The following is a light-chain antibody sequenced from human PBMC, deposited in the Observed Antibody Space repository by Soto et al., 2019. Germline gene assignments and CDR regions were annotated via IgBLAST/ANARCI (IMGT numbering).Light chain of an antibody. CDR2: GNS. Sequence: QSVLTQPPSVSGAPGQRVTISCMGSSSNIGAGYVVHGYQQLPGTAPKLLIYGNSNRPSGVPDRFSGSKSGTSASLAITGLQAEDEADYYCQSYDSSLSGVVFGGGTKLTVL. V-gene: IGLV1-40*01. J-gene: IGLJ2*01. CDR1: SSNIGAGYV. CDR3: QSYDSSLSGVV.